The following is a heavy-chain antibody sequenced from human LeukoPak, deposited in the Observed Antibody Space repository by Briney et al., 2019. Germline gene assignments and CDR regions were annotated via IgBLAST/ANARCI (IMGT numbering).Heavy chain of an antibody. D-gene: IGHD2-2*01. CDR2: ISAYNGNT. CDR3: ARDREDIVVVPAAIDAFDI. J-gene: IGHJ3*02. CDR1: GYTFTSYG. Sequence: GASVKVSCKASGYTFTSYGISWVRQAPGQGLEWMGWISAYNGNTNYAQKLQGRVTMTTDTSTSTAYMELRSLRSDDTAVYYCARDREDIVVVPAAIDAFDIWGQGTMVTVSS. V-gene: IGHV1-18*01.